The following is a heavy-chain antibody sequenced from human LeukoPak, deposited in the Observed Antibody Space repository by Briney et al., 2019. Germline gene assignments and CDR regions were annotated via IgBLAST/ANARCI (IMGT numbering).Heavy chain of an antibody. CDR2: INHSGNT. CDR1: GGSFSGYY. Sequence: PSETLSLTCAVYGGSFSGYYWSWIRQPPGKGLEWIGEINHSGNTNYNPSLKSRVTISVDTSKNQFSLKLSSVTAADTAVYYCARAPRVYCSSTSCYGSFDYWGQGTLVTVSS. V-gene: IGHV4-34*01. CDR3: ARAPRVYCSSTSCYGSFDY. D-gene: IGHD2-2*01. J-gene: IGHJ4*02.